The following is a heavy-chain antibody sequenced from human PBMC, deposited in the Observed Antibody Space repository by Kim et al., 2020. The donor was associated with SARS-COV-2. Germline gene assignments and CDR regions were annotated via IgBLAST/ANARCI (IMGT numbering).Heavy chain of an antibody. J-gene: IGHJ4*02. V-gene: IGHV3-23*01. D-gene: IGHD5-18*01. Sequence: DSVKGRFTISRDNSKNTLYLQMNSLRAEDTAVYYCAKDPLPDTAMVLFDYWGQGTLVTVSS. CDR3: AKDPLPDTAMVLFDY.